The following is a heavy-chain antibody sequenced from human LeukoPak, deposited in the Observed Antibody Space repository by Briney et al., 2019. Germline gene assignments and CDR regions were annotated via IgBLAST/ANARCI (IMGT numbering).Heavy chain of an antibody. CDR3: ARVREEAVAGITTYYYYYYMDV. J-gene: IGHJ6*03. CDR1: GYTFTGYY. D-gene: IGHD6-19*01. Sequence: ASVKVSCKASGYTFTGYYMHWVRQAPGQGLEWMGWINPNSGGTNYAQKFQGRVTMTRDTSISTAYMELSRLRSDDTAVYYCARVREEAVAGITTYYYYYYMDVWGKGTTVTVSS. V-gene: IGHV1-2*02. CDR2: INPNSGGT.